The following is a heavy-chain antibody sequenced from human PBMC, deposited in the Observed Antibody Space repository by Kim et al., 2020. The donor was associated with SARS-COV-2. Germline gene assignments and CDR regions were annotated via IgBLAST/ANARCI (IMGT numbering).Heavy chain of an antibody. Sequence: GGSLRLSCAASGFTFSSYGMHWVRQAPGKGLEWVAVIWYDGSNKYYADSVKGRFTISRDNSKNTLYLQMNSLRAEDTAVYYCASSGVMATPYDAFDIWGQGTMVTVSS. J-gene: IGHJ3*02. CDR2: IWYDGSNK. CDR1: GFTFSSYG. CDR3: ASSGVMATPYDAFDI. V-gene: IGHV3-33*01. D-gene: IGHD2-21*01.